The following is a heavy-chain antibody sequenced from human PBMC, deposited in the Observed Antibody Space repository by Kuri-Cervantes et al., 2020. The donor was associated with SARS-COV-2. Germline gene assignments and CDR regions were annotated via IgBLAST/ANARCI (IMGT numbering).Heavy chain of an antibody. Sequence: SCAVSGGSISSSNWWSWVRQPPGKGLEWIGEIYHSGSTNYNPSLKSRVTISVDKSKNQFSLKPSSVTAADTAVYYCASNPNYDFWSGYFDYWGQGTLVTVSS. D-gene: IGHD3-3*01. CDR3: ASNPNYDFWSGYFDY. CDR2: IYHSGST. V-gene: IGHV4-4*02. J-gene: IGHJ4*02. CDR1: GGSISSSNW.